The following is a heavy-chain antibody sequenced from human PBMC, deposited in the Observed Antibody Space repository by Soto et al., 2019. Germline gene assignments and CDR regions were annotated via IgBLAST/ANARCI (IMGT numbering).Heavy chain of an antibody. J-gene: IGHJ4*02. V-gene: IGHV1-8*01. D-gene: IGHD2-2*01. CDR1: GYTFTSYD. CDR2: MNPNSGNT. Sequence: ASVKVSCKASGYTFTSYDINWVRQATGQGLEWMGWMNPNSGNTGYAQKFQGRVTMTRNTSISTAYMELSSLRSDDTAVYYCARDPAVVPAAMAPIDYWGQGTLVTVSS. CDR3: ARDPAVVPAAMAPIDY.